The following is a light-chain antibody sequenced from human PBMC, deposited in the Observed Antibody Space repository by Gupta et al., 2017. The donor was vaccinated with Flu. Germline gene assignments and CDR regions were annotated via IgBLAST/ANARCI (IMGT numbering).Light chain of an antibody. CDR2: VNS. CDR3: QSYDSSMSRV. J-gene: IGLJ3*02. Sequence: SVLTQPPSVSGSPGQRVTISCTGRSSHFGAGYDVHWYQQLPGTAPTLIIYVNSNRPAGVPVRFSGSKSGTSASLSITGLQVEDEADYYCQSYDSSMSRVFGGGTKLTVL. CDR1: SSHFGAGYD. V-gene: IGLV1-40*01.